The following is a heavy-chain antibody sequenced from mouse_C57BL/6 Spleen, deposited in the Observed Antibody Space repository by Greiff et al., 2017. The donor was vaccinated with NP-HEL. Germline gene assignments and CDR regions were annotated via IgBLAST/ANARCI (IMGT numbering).Heavy chain of an antibody. Sequence: DVQLVESGGGLVKPGGSLKLSCAASGFTFSSYAMSWVRQTPEKRLEWVATISDGGSYTYYPDNVKGRFTISRDNAKNNLYLQMSHLKSEDTAMYYCARLGRAWFAYWGQGTLVTVSA. J-gene: IGHJ3*01. CDR2: ISDGGSYT. V-gene: IGHV5-4*01. D-gene: IGHD4-1*01. CDR1: GFTFSSYA. CDR3: ARLGRAWFAY.